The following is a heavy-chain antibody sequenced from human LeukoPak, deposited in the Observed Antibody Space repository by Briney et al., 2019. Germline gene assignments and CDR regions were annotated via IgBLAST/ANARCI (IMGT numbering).Heavy chain of an antibody. V-gene: IGHV3-9*01. D-gene: IGHD3-22*01. CDR1: GFTFNDHA. Sequence: PGGSLRLSCAASGFTFNDHAMYWVRQAPGKGLEWVSGINWSGDNIGYADSVKGRFTISRDDAKNSLFLQMNSLRAEDTALYYCARASYYYYTTGLGGVDPWGQGTMVTVSS. CDR3: ARASYYYYTTGLGGVDP. J-gene: IGHJ3*01. CDR2: INWSGDNI.